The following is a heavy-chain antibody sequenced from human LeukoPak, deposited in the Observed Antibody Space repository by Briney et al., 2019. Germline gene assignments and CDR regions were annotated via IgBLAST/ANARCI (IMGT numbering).Heavy chain of an antibody. CDR3: ARDLLKYYDFWSGYSFDP. J-gene: IGHJ5*02. CDR1: GYTFTGYY. D-gene: IGHD3-3*01. CDR2: INPNSGGT. Sequence: ASVKVSCKASGYTFTGYYMHWVRQAPGQGLEWMGRINPNSGGTNYAQKFQGRVTITADESTSTAYMELSSLRSDDTAVYYCARDLLKYYDFWSGYSFDPWGQGTLVTVSS. V-gene: IGHV1-2*06.